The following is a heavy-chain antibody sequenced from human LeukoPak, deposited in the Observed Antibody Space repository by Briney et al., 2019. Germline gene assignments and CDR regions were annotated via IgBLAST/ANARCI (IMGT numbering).Heavy chain of an antibody. J-gene: IGHJ4*02. V-gene: IGHV4-34*01. D-gene: IGHD2-15*01. CDR2: INHSGST. CDR1: GGSFSGYY. CDR3: ARLGYCSGGSCYGDY. Sequence: KPSETLSLTCAVYGGSFSGYYWSWIRQPPGKGLEWIGEINHSGSTNYNPSLKSRVTISVDTSKNQFSLKLSSVTAADTAVYYCARLGYCSGGSCYGDYWGQGTLVTVSS.